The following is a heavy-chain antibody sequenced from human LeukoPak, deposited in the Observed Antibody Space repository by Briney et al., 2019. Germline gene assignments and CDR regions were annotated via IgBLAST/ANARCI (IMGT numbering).Heavy chain of an antibody. CDR1: GFTFSSYS. CDR2: ISSSSSYI. D-gene: IGHD3-22*01. V-gene: IGHV3-21*01. Sequence: GGSLRLSCAASGFTFSSYSMNWVRQAPGKGLEWVSSISSSSSYIYYADSVKGRFTISRDNAKNSLYLQMNSLRAEDTAVYYCARDSPPYYYDSSGYPPHDAFDIWGQGTMVTVSS. J-gene: IGHJ3*02. CDR3: ARDSPPYYYDSSGYPPHDAFDI.